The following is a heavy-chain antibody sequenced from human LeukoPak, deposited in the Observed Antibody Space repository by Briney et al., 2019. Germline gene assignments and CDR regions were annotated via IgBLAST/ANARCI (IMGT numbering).Heavy chain of an antibody. CDR2: IDSSGGYM. V-gene: IGHV3-21*06. CDR1: GFTFSSYA. CDR3: LRGDRRDY. J-gene: IGHJ4*02. Sequence: GGSLRLSCAASGFTFSSYAMSWVRQAPGKGLEWVSSIDSSGGYMFYADSVKGRFIISRDNAKDSLYLPMNSLRVEDTAVYYCLRGDRRDYWGQGTLVTVSS.